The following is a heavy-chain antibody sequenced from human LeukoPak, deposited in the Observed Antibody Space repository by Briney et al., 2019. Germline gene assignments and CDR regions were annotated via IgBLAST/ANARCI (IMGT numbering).Heavy chain of an antibody. CDR3: ARRAYDSSGYIDY. J-gene: IGHJ4*02. V-gene: IGHV4-39*01. Sequence: SETLSLTCTVSGGSISSSSYYWGWIRQPPGKGMEWIGSIYYSGSTYYNPSLKSRVTISVDTSKNQFSLKLSSVTAADTAVYYCARRAYDSSGYIDYWGQGTLVTVSS. CDR1: GGSISSSSYY. CDR2: IYYSGST. D-gene: IGHD3-22*01.